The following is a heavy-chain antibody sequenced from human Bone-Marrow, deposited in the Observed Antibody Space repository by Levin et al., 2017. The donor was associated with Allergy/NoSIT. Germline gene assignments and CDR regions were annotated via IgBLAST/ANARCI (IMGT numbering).Heavy chain of an antibody. D-gene: IGHD1-26*01. Sequence: QSGGSLRLSCRTSGNTDDYALSWVRQAPGKGLEWISFIRSRLHGETTEYAASVEGRFSMSRDDSKSVAYLQMNSLKTEDTAVYYCTRVYMYQGATFDYWGQGTLVTVSS. CDR1: GNTDDYA. J-gene: IGHJ4*02. CDR3: TRVYMYQGATFDY. CDR2: IRSRLHGETT. V-gene: IGHV3-49*04.